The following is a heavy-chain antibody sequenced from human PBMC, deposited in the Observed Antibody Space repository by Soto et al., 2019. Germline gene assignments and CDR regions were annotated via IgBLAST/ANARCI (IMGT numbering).Heavy chain of an antibody. V-gene: IGHV1-3*01. D-gene: IGHD2-2*01. CDR3: ARGAIPVPAAIEDWFDP. CDR1: GYTFTSYA. Sequence: ASVKVSCKASGYTFTSYAMHWGRQAPGQRLEWMGWINAGNGNTKYSQKFQGRVTITRDTSASTAYMELSSLRSEDTAVYYCARGAIPVPAAIEDWFDPWGQGTLVTVSS. CDR2: INAGNGNT. J-gene: IGHJ5*02.